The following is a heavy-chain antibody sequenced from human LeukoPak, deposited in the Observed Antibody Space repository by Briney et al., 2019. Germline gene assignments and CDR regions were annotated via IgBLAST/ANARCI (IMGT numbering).Heavy chain of an antibody. Sequence: GGSLRLSCAAPGFTFNNYAMSWVRQAPGKGLEWVSAISGSGGTTYYADSVKGRFTISRDNPKNTLYLQMDSLRAEDTAVYYCAKKSWQELDAFDIWGQGTMVTVSS. J-gene: IGHJ3*02. CDR2: ISGSGGTT. CDR1: GFTFNNYA. D-gene: IGHD1-7*01. CDR3: AKKSWQELDAFDI. V-gene: IGHV3-23*01.